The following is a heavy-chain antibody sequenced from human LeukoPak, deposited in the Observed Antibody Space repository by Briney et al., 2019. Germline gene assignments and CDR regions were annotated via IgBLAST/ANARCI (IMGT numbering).Heavy chain of an antibody. D-gene: IGHD3-10*01. CDR1: GFTFSSYG. Sequence: PGRSLRLSCAASGFTFSSYGMHWVRQAPGQGLEWMGRINPNSDGTNYAQKFQGRVTMTRDTSISTAYMELSRLRSDDTAVYYCARDYGPYYMDVWGKGTTVTVSS. CDR3: ARDYGPYYMDV. V-gene: IGHV1-2*06. J-gene: IGHJ6*03. CDR2: INPNSDGT.